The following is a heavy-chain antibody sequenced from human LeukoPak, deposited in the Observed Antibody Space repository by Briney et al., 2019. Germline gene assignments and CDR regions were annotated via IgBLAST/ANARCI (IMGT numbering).Heavy chain of an antibody. CDR1: GGSISSYY. J-gene: IGHJ4*02. Sequence: SETLSLTCTVSGGSISSYYWSWIRQPAGKGLEWIGRIDTSGNTNYKPSLKGRVTMSVDTSKKQFSLKLSSVTAADTAVYYCAKDSHWILFDDWGQGTLVTVSS. CDR3: AKDSHWILFDD. CDR2: IDTSGNT. D-gene: IGHD2-2*03. V-gene: IGHV4-4*07.